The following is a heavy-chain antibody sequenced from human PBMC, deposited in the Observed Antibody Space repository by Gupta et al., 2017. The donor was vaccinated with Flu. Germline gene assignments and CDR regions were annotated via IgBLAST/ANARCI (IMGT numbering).Heavy chain of an antibody. J-gene: IGHJ6*02. D-gene: IGHD1-26*01. Sequence: QVQLQESGPGLVKPSETLSLTCTVSGGSISSYYWSWIRQPPGKGLEWIGYIYYSGRTNYNPSLKSRVTISVDTSKNQFSLKLSSVTAADTAVYYCARDQVGASHYYYYGMDVWGQGTTVTVSS. CDR2: IYYSGRT. CDR3: ARDQVGASHYYYYGMDV. V-gene: IGHV4-59*01. CDR1: GGSISSYY.